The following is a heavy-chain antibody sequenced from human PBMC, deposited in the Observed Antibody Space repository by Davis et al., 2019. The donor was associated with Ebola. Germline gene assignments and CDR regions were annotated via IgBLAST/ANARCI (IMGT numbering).Heavy chain of an antibody. J-gene: IGHJ4*02. CDR3: AKGSNCGT. CDR1: GFTFSTYS. CDR2: LGLSADT. V-gene: IGHV3-23*01. Sequence: GESLKISCAASGFTFSTYSMSWVRQAPGKGLEWVSTLGLSADTYYADSVKGRFTISRDNSKNTLYLQMNSLRAEDTAVYYCAKGSNCGTWGQGTLVTVSS. D-gene: IGHD1-20*01.